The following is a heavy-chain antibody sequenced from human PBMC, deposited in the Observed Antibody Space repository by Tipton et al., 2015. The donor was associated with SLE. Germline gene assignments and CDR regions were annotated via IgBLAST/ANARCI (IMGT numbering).Heavy chain of an antibody. CDR1: GGSISSYY. CDR3: ARGIAAAVTYY. CDR2: IYYSGST. D-gene: IGHD6-13*01. Sequence: TLSLTCTVSGGSISSYYWSWIRQPPGKGLEWIGYIYYSGSTNYNPSLKSRVTISVDTSKDQFSLKLSSVTAADTAVYYCARGIAAAVTYYWGQGTLVTVSS. J-gene: IGHJ4*02. V-gene: IGHV4-59*12.